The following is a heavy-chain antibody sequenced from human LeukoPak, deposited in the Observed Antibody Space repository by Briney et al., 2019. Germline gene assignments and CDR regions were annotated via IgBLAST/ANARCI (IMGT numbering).Heavy chain of an antibody. V-gene: IGHV4-61*02. CDR2: IYTSGST. CDR3: ARENYYGSGTFNLYYYYYMDV. CDR1: GGSIRSGSYY. Sequence: SQTLSLTCTVSGGSIRSGSYYWSWIRQPAGKGLEWIGRIYTSGSTNYNPSLKSRVTISVDTSKNQFSLKLSSVTAADTAVYYCARENYYGSGTFNLYYYYYMDVWGKGTTVTVSS. J-gene: IGHJ6*03. D-gene: IGHD3-10*01.